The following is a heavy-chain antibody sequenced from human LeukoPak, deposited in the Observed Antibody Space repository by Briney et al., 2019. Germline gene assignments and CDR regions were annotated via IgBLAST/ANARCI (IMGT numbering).Heavy chain of an antibody. D-gene: IGHD3-22*01. CDR1: GYTFTGYY. CDR3: ARAGTMIVVAPGY. V-gene: IGHV1-2*06. J-gene: IGHJ4*02. CDR2: INPNSGGT. Sequence: GASVKVSCKASGYTFTGYYMHWLRQAPGQGLEWIGRINPNSGGTNYAQKFQGRVTMTRDTSISTAYMELSRLRSDDTAVYYCARAGTMIVVAPGYWGQGTLVTVSS.